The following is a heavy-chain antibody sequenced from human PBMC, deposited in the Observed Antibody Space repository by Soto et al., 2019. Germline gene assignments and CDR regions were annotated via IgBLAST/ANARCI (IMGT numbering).Heavy chain of an antibody. Sequence: SETLSLTCAVYGGSFSVYYWSWMRHPPGKGLEWIGEINHSGSTNYNPSLKSRVTISVDTSKNQFSLKLSSVTAADTAVYYCARVKGDDSSGYYYGDAFDIWGQGTMVTVSS. CDR3: ARVKGDDSSGYYYGDAFDI. D-gene: IGHD3-22*01. CDR1: GGSFSVYY. J-gene: IGHJ3*02. V-gene: IGHV4-34*01. CDR2: INHSGST.